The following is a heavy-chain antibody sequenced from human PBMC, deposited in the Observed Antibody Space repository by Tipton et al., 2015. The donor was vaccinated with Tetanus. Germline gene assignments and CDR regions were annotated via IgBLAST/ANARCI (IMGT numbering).Heavy chain of an antibody. J-gene: IGHJ5*02. CDR3: ARASVTILRGVMIRGTGWFDP. Sequence: TLSLTCSVSGGSISSSDHYWGWIRQHPGKGLEWIGYIHYSGNTFYKPSLKSRVTISVDTSKKQFSLKMTSVTAADTAVYFCARASVTILRGVMIRGTGWFDPWGQVTLVTVSS. V-gene: IGHV4-31*03. CDR1: GGSISSSDHY. CDR2: IHYSGNT. D-gene: IGHD3-10*01.